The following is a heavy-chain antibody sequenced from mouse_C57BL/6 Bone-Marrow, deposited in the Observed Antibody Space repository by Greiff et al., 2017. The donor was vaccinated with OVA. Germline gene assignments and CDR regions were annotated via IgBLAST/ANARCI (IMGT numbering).Heavy chain of an antibody. CDR1: GYSFTGYY. V-gene: IGHV1-42*01. CDR2: INPSTGGT. Sequence: EVQLQQSGPELVKPGASVKISCKASGYSFTGYYMNWVKQSPEKSLEWIGEINPSTGGTTYNQKFKAKATLTIDKSSSTAYMQLKSLTSEDSAVYYGATSNGAIDYWGQGTTLTVSS. J-gene: IGHJ2*01. CDR3: ATSNGAIDY.